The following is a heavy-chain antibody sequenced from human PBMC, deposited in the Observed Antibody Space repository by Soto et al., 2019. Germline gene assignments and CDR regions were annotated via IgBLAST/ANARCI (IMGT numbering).Heavy chain of an antibody. CDR2: IYYSGST. Sequence: PSETLSLTCTVDSISTYYWSWIRQPPGKGLEWIGYIYYSGSTYYNPSLKSRVTISVDTSKNQFSLKLSSVTAADTAVYYCARTYSGSYPTDYWGQGTLVTVSS. V-gene: IGHV4-59*08. D-gene: IGHD1-26*01. CDR3: ARTYSGSYPTDY. J-gene: IGHJ4*02. CDR1: SISTYY.